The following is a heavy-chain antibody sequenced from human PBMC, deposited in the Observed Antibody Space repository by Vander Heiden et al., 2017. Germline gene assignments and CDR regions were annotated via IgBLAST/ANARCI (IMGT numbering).Heavy chain of an antibody. V-gene: IGHV4-59*11. CDR1: GGSITSHY. CDR3: ARDSSYFEY. CDR2: VYYSGST. J-gene: IGHJ4*02. Sequence: QVQLQVSGPGLVKPSETLSLTCTVSGGSITSHYWSWIRQPPGKGLEWIGYVYYSGSTNYNPSLKSRVTISVDTSKNQFSLKLSSVTAADTAVYYCARDSSYFEYWGQGTLVTVSS.